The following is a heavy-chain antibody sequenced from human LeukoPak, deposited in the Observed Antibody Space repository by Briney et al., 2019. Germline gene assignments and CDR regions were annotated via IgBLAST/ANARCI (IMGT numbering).Heavy chain of an antibody. V-gene: IGHV3-48*03. Sequence: GGSLRLSCAASGFTLSSYEMNWVRQAPGQGLEWVAYISSTGNTVHYAGSVKGRFTISRDNAKNSLYLQMNRLRAEDTAVYYCTKETPQMDVWGKGTTVTVSS. J-gene: IGHJ6*04. D-gene: IGHD2-15*01. CDR1: GFTLSSYE. CDR3: TKETPQMDV. CDR2: ISSTGNTV.